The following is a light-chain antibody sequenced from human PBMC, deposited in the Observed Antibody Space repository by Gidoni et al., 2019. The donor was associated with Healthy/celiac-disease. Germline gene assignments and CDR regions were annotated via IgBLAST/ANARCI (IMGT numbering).Light chain of an antibody. V-gene: IGLV1-40*01. CDR2: GNS. J-gene: IGLJ2*01. Sequence: QSVLTQPPSVSGAPGPSVTISCTGSSSNIGAGYDVHWYQQLPGTAPKLLIYGNSNRPSGVPDRFSGSKSGTSASLAITGLQAEDEADYYCQSYDSSLSGPVVFGGGTKLTVL. CDR3: QSYDSSLSGPVV. CDR1: SSNIGAGYD.